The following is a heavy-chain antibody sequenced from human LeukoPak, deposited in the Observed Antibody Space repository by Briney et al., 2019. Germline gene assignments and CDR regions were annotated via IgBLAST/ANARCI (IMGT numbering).Heavy chain of an antibody. J-gene: IGHJ4*02. CDR3: ARGRVCSGGSCFEDNVYFHD. D-gene: IGHD2-15*01. CDR1: GGSFSIYY. Sequence: SETLSLTCAVYGGSFSIYYWTWVRQPPGKGLEWIGDIDHGGNTNYNPSLKSRSTISVDTSKNQFSLKLTSATAADTAIYYCARGRVCSGGSCFEDNVYFHDWGQGTLVTVFS. CDR2: IDHGGNT. V-gene: IGHV4-34*01.